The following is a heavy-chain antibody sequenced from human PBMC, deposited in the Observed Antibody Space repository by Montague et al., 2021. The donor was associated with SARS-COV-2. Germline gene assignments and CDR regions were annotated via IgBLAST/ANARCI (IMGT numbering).Heavy chain of an antibody. CDR3: ASDQTVSEWIWYGMDD. CDR2: IDHSGNT. D-gene: IGHD3-3*01. CDR1: GGSFSTYY. J-gene: IGHJ6*02. Sequence: SETLSLTCAVYGGSFSTYYCAWIRQSPGKELEWIGNIDHSGNTNYNPSLKSRVPIAVDTSSTQFYLYLTSGTAADAAVYYCASDQTVSEWIWYGMDDWGQGTPVTVSS. V-gene: IGHV4-34*01.